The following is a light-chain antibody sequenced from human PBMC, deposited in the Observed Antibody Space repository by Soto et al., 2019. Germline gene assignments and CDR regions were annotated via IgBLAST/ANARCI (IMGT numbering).Light chain of an antibody. V-gene: IGLV2-11*01. Sequence: QSALTQPRSVSGSPGQSVTISCTGTSTDVGSYNYVSWYQQHPGKAPKLMIYDVTKRPSGVPDRFSGSKSGNTASLNISGLQAEDEADYYCCSYAGSYTLVFGGGTKLT. CDR3: CSYAGSYTLV. J-gene: IGLJ2*01. CDR2: DVT. CDR1: STDVGSYNY.